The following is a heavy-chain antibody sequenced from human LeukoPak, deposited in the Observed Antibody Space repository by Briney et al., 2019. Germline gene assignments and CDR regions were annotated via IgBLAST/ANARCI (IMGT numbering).Heavy chain of an antibody. J-gene: IGHJ4*02. D-gene: IGHD2-2*01. CDR1: GFTFDDYG. Sequence: GRSLRLSCAASGFTFDDYGMSWVPQAPGKGLEWVSGINWNGGSTGYADSVKGRFTISRDNAKNSLYLQMNSLRAEDTALYYCASSFCSSTSCALNYFDYWGQGTLVTVSS. CDR2: INWNGGST. V-gene: IGHV3-20*04. CDR3: ASSFCSSTSCALNYFDY.